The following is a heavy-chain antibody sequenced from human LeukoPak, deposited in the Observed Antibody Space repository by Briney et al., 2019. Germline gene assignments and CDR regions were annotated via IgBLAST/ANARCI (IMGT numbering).Heavy chain of an antibody. CDR3: ARALFPNIVVVTAMPDY. J-gene: IGHJ4*02. D-gene: IGHD2-21*02. Sequence: PGRSLRLSCAVSGFTFSSYAMHWVRQAPGKGLEWVAVVSYDGSNKYYADSVKGRFTISRDNSKNTLYLQMNSLRAEDTAVYYCARALFPNIVVVTAMPDYWGQGTLVTVSS. CDR1: GFTFSSYA. V-gene: IGHV3-30-3*01. CDR2: VSYDGSNK.